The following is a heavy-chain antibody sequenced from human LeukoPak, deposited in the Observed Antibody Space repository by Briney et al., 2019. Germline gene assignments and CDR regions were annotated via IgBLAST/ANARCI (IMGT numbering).Heavy chain of an antibody. CDR3: ARDHYGDYVENWFDP. CDR1: GGTFSSYA. J-gene: IGHJ5*02. CDR2: IIPIFGTA. V-gene: IGHV1-69*01. D-gene: IGHD4-17*01. Sequence: ASVKVSCKASGGTFSSYAISWVRQAPGQGLEWMGGIIPIFGTANYAQKFQGRVTIIADESTSTAYMELSSLRSEDTAVYYCARDHYGDYVENWFDPWGQGTLVTVSS.